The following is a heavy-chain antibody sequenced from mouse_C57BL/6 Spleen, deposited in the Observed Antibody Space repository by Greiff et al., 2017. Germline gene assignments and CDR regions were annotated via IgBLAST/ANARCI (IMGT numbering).Heavy chain of an antibody. V-gene: IGHV5-16*01. CDR1: GFTFSDYY. CDR2: INYDGSST. D-gene: IGHD2-3*01. Sequence: EVQLVESEGGLVQPGSSLKLSCTASGFTFSDYYMAWVRQVPEKGLEWVANINYDGSSTYYLDSLKSRFIISRDNAKNILYLQMSSLKSEDTATYYCARYVGYWDAMDYWGQGTSVTVSS. J-gene: IGHJ4*01. CDR3: ARYVGYWDAMDY.